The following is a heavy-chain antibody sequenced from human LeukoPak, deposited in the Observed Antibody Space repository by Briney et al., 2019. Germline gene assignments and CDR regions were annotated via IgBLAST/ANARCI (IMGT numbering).Heavy chain of an antibody. J-gene: IGHJ3*02. D-gene: IGHD7-27*01. CDR3: ATVVWGGASFGI. CDR1: GAAMSSDY. Sequence: SETLSLTCLVSGAAMSSDYWSWIRQTPGRGLEWIGYMFYDGSTNSNPTLTSRVTLSVDASKNQFSLRLISVTAEDTAIYYCATVVWGGASFGIWGPGTMVIVSS. CDR2: MFYDGST. V-gene: IGHV4-59*01.